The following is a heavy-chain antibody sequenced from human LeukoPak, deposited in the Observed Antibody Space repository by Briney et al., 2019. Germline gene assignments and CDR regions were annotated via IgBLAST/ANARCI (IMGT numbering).Heavy chain of an antibody. CDR3: ARDSAVDCSGGSCYSDFQH. V-gene: IGHV3-21*01. CDR2: ISSSSSYI. Sequence: GGSLRLSCAASGFTFSSYSMNWVRQAPGKGLEWVSSISSSSSYIYYADSVKGRFTISRDNAKNSLYLQMNSLRAEDTVVYYCARDSAVDCSGGSCYSDFQHWGQGTLVTVSS. D-gene: IGHD2-15*01. CDR1: GFTFSSYS. J-gene: IGHJ1*01.